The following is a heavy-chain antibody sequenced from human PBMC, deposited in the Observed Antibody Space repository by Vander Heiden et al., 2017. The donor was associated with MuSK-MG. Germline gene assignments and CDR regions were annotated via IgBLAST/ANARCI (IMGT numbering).Heavy chain of an antibody. J-gene: IGHJ4*02. D-gene: IGHD3-10*01. Sequence: QVQLRESGPGLVKPSETLSLPCLVSNDSIARSPYYWGWIRQPPGKGLEWLGSIFHSGRTYHKPARKSRVTISVDTSKNQLSLKLRYVKEEDTAVYYCSREIGGVKGAGFDQWGQGTLVQVS. V-gene: IGHV4-39*07. CDR2: IFHSGRT. CDR1: NDSIARSPYY. CDR3: SREIGGVKGAGFDQ.